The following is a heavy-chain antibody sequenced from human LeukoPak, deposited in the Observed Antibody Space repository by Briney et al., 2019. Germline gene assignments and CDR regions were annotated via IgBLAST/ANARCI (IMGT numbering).Heavy chain of an antibody. CDR2: INPSGGST. CDR1: GYTFTSYY. V-gene: IGHV1-46*01. D-gene: IGHD1-26*01. Sequence: GASVKVSCKASGYTFTSYYMHWVRQASGQGLEWMGIINPSGGSTSYAQKFQGRVTMTRDTSTSTVYMELSSLRSEDTAVYYCARETLMGATAYWGQGTLVTVSS. CDR3: ARETLMGATAY. J-gene: IGHJ4*02.